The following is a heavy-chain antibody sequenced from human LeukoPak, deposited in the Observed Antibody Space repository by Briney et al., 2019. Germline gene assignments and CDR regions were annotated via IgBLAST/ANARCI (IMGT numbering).Heavy chain of an antibody. J-gene: IGHJ4*02. CDR1: GFSFSGYG. D-gene: IGHD1-26*01. Sequence: GGSLRLSCAASGFSFSGYGMHWVRQAPGKGLEWVAFLRHDGRDEKYADSVRGRFTISRDNSKNTLYLQMNSLRAEDTAVYYCARDPTYYLRYGYFDSWGQGTLVTVSS. CDR2: LRHDGRDE. V-gene: IGHV3-30*02. CDR3: ARDPTYYLRYGYFDS.